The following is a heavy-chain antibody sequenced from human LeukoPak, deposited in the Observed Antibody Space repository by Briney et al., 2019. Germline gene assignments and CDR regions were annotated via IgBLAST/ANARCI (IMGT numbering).Heavy chain of an antibody. J-gene: IGHJ4*02. D-gene: IGHD3-16*01. CDR1: GFTFSSYA. V-gene: IGHV3-30*04. CDR3: ARDRWGPLPDY. CDR2: ISYDGSNK. Sequence: PGRSLRLSCAASGFTFSSYAMHWVRQAPGKGLEWVAVISYDGSNKYYADSVKGRFTISRDNAKNTLFLQMNSLRAEDTAVYYCARDRWGPLPDYWGQGTLVTVSS.